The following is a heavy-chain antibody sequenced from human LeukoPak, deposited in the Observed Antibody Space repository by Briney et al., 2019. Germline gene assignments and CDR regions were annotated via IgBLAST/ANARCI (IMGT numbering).Heavy chain of an antibody. CDR1: GYTFTGYY. CDR2: INPNSGGT. CDR3: ARGLRAYCGGDCPSSY. D-gene: IGHD2-21*02. V-gene: IGHV1-2*02. J-gene: IGHJ4*02. Sequence: ASVKVSCKASGYTFTGYYMHWVRQAPGQGLEWMGWINPNSGGTNYAQKFQGRVTMTRDMSISTAYMELSRLRYDDTAVYYCARGLRAYCGGDCPSSYWGQGTLVTVSS.